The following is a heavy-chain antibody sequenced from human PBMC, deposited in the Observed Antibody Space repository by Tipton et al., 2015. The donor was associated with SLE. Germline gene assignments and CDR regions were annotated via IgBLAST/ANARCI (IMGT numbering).Heavy chain of an antibody. D-gene: IGHD6-19*01. CDR3: AAGIAVRRGYYYYYYYMDV. CDR1: GGSISSSSYY. V-gene: IGHV4-39*07. J-gene: IGHJ6*03. Sequence: TLSLTCTVSGGSISSSSYYWGWIRQPPGKGLEWIGSIYYSGSTYYNPSLKSRVTISVDTSKNQFSLKLSSVTAADTAVYYCAAGIAVRRGYYYYYYYMDVWGKGTMVTVSS. CDR2: IYYSGST.